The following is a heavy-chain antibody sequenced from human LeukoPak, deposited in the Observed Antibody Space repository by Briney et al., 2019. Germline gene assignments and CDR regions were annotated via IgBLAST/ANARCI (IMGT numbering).Heavy chain of an antibody. J-gene: IGHJ3*02. V-gene: IGHV3-74*01. Sequence: SGGSLRLSCAASGFTFSSYLMHWVRPAPGKGLWWVSRINSDGSSTSYADSVKGRFTISRDNAKNTLYLQMNSLRAEDTAVYYCARASWPGSFDIWGQGTMVTVSS. CDR3: ARASWPGSFDI. CDR2: INSDGSST. CDR1: GFTFSSYL.